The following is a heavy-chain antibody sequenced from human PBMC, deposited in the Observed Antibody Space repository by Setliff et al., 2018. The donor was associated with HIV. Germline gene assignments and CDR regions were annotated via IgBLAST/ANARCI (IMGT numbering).Heavy chain of an antibody. CDR1: GYTFSSYG. J-gene: IGHJ6*03. V-gene: IGHV1-18*01. Sequence: ASVKVSCKASGYTFSSYGISWVRQAPGQGLEWMWWISGFNGKINYAENFQGRVTLTTDSSASTAHMELWSLTSDDTAVYYCARDLGGEHDYADPAYMDVWGKGTTVTVSS. CDR3: ARDLGGEHDYADPAYMDV. D-gene: IGHD4-17*01. CDR2: ISGFNGKI.